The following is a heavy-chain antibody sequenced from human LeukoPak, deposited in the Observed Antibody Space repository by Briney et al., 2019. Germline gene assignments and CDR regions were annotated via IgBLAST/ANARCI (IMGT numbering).Heavy chain of an antibody. Sequence: GGSLRLSCAASGFTFTSYWMSWVRQAPGKGLEWVANIKQDGSEKYYVDSVKGRFTISRDNAEKSLYLQMNSLRAEDTAVYYCARVGCSGGSCYDFDYWGQGTLVTVSS. CDR1: GFTFTSYW. D-gene: IGHD2-15*01. CDR3: ARVGCSGGSCYDFDY. V-gene: IGHV3-7*01. CDR2: IKQDGSEK. J-gene: IGHJ4*02.